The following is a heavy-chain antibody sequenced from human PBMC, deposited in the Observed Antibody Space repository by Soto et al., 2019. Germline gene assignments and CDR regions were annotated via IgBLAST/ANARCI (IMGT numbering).Heavy chain of an antibody. D-gene: IGHD2-15*01. V-gene: IGHV1-69*06. CDR2: NIPIFGTA. Sequence: QVQLVQSGAEVKKPGSSVKVSCKASGGTLSSYAISWVRQAPGQGLEWMGGNIPIFGTANYAQKFQGRVTITADKSTSTAYMELSSLRSEDTAVYYCARGYCSGGSCYPEALNWFDPWGQGTLVTVSS. CDR1: GGTLSSYA. J-gene: IGHJ5*02. CDR3: ARGYCSGGSCYPEALNWFDP.